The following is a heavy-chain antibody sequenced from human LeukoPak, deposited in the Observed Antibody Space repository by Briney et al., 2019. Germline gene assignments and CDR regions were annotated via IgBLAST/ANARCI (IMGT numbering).Heavy chain of an antibody. CDR3: ARDRPRWGSGSYNGEI. CDR2: ISAYNGNT. CDR1: GYHFTSYG. D-gene: IGHD3-10*01. Sequence: GASVKVSCKASGYHFTSYGISWVRQAPGQGLEWMGWISAYNGNTNYAQKLQGRVTMTTDTSTSTAYMELRSLRSDDTAVYYCARDRPRWGSGSYNGEIWGQGTLVTVSS. J-gene: IGHJ4*02. V-gene: IGHV1-18*04.